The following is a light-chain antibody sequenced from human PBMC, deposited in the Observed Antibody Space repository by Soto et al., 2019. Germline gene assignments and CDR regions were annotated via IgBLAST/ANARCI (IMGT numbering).Light chain of an antibody. CDR3: QQYCSSLYT. CDR2: GAS. Sequence: EIVLTQSPGTLSLSPGERATLSCRASQSVGASYLAWYQQKPGQAPRLLIYGASNRAPGIPDRFSGSGSGADFTLTISRLEPEDFAVYYCQQYCSSLYTFGQGTKLEIK. V-gene: IGKV3-20*01. J-gene: IGKJ2*01. CDR1: QSVGASY.